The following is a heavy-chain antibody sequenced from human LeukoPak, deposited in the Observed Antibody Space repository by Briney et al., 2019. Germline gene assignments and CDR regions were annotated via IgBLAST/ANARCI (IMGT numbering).Heavy chain of an antibody. CDR2: IYYSGST. CDR3: ARDGDYGGNSGWFDP. CDR1: GGSISSSSCY. V-gene: IGHV4-39*02. Sequence: SETLSLTCTVSGGSISSSSCYWGWIRQPPGKGLEWIGSIYYSGSTYYNPSLKSRVTISVDTSKNQFSLKLSSVTAADTAVYYCARDGDYGGNSGWFDPWGQGTLVTVSS. J-gene: IGHJ5*02. D-gene: IGHD4-23*01.